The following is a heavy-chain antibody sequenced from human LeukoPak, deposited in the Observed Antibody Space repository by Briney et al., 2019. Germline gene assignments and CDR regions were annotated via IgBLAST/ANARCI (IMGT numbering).Heavy chain of an antibody. J-gene: IGHJ4*02. Sequence: GGSLRLSCAASGFTFSSYWMSWVRQAPGKGLEWVANIKQDGSEKYYVDSVKGRFTISRDNAKNSLYLQMNSLRAEGTAVYYCARRYCSSTSCYVGGFDYWGQGTLVTVSS. D-gene: IGHD2-2*01. CDR3: ARRYCSSTSCYVGGFDY. CDR1: GFTFSSYW. V-gene: IGHV3-7*01. CDR2: IKQDGSEK.